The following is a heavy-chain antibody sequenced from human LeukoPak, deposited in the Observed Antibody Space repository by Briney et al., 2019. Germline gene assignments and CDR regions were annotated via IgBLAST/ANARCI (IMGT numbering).Heavy chain of an antibody. CDR2: ITGSGGST. J-gene: IGHJ4*02. V-gene: IGHV3-23*01. CDR3: ARWAVSGRGFDY. Sequence: GGSLRLSCAASGFTFSSYAMSWVRQAPGKGLEWVSDITGSGGSTHYADSVKGRFTISRDNSKNTLYLQMNSLRAEDTAVYYCARWAVSGRGFDYWGQGTLVTVSS. D-gene: IGHD6-19*01. CDR1: GFTFSSYA.